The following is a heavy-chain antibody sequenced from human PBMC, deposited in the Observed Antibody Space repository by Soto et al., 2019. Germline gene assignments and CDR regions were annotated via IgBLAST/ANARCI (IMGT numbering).Heavy chain of an antibody. CDR2: ISGDNGHT. CDR3: ARDLGYCRCWTCYREWFDP. D-gene: IGHD2-15*01. V-gene: IGHV1-18*01. J-gene: IGHJ5*02. Sequence: QVQLVQSGAEVKKPGASVKVSCKASGYTFTTHGISWVRQAPGQGLEWMGWISGDNGHTNYAQSLQGRVTMTTDTSTNTAYMELRSLRSDDTAVYYCARDLGYCRCWTCYREWFDPWGQGTLVTVSS. CDR1: GYTFTTHG.